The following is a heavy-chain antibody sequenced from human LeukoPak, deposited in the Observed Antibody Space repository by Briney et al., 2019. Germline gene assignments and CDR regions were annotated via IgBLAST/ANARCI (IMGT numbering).Heavy chain of an antibody. CDR1: GGSLSAYY. CDR2: IFHSGST. D-gene: IGHD5-24*01. CDR3: AKGGGYKNRYFDS. Sequence: PETLSLTCSVSGGSLSAYYWSWIRQPPGKGLEWIGYIFHSGSTNYNPSLKSRVSISVDTSENQFSLDLSSVTAADTAVYFCAKGGGYKNRYFDSWGPGTLVTVSS. J-gene: IGHJ4*03. V-gene: IGHV4-59*01.